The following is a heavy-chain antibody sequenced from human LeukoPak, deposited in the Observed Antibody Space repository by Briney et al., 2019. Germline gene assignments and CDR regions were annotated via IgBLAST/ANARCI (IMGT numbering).Heavy chain of an antibody. D-gene: IGHD5-12*01. Sequence: PSETLSLTCTVSGGSISSYYWSWIRQPAGKGLEWIGRIYTSGSTNYNPSLKSRVTISVDTSKNQFSLKLSSVTAADTAVYYCARQEPAPPFYSGYDEGFDYWGQGTLVTVSS. J-gene: IGHJ4*02. CDR1: GGSISSYY. CDR2: IYTSGST. V-gene: IGHV4-4*07. CDR3: ARQEPAPPFYSGYDEGFDY.